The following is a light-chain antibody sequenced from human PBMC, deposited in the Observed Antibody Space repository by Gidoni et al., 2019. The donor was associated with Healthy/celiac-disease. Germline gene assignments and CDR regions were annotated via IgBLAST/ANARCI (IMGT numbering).Light chain of an antibody. J-gene: IGKJ1*01. CDR3: QQYGSSPWT. Sequence: TVLTQSPGNRALSPGERVTLSCRASQSVRSSYLAWYQPKPGQAPSLLIGGASSRATGIPDRFSVSGSGTDFTLTLSRLEPEYFAVYDCQQYGSSPWTFGQGTKVEIK. CDR2: GAS. V-gene: IGKV3-20*01. CDR1: QSVRSSY.